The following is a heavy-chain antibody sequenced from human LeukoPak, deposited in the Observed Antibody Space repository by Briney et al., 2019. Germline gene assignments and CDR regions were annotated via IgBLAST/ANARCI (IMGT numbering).Heavy chain of an antibody. CDR3: YSTSGGRPH. Sequence: SETLSLTCAVYGGSFSGYYWSWIRQPPGKGLEWIGEINHSGSTNYNPSLKGRVTISVDTSKNQFSLKVTSVTAADTAVYYCYSTSGGRPHWGQGTLVTVSS. V-gene: IGHV4-34*01. J-gene: IGHJ4*02. CDR1: GGSFSGYY. D-gene: IGHD6-13*01. CDR2: INHSGST.